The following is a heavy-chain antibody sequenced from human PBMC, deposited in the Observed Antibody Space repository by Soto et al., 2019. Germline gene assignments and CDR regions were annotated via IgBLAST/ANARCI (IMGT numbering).Heavy chain of an antibody. CDR3: ASGASRWYPYFFDS. CDR2: SIPYYNTL. Sequence: QAQVVQSGAEVRKPGSSVKLSCKASEGTFNSYAIAWVRQAPGQGLEWMGGSIPYYNTLNYAQKFQDRVTITADDSTNTVYMELSSLRSDDTAAYFCASGASRWYPYFFDSWAQGTLVTVSS. V-gene: IGHV1-69*01. J-gene: IGHJ4*02. D-gene: IGHD6-13*01. CDR1: EGTFNSYA.